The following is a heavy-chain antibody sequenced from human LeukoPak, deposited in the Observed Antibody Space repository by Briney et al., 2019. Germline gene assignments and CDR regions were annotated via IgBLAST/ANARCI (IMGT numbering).Heavy chain of an antibody. Sequence: PSETLSLTCTVSGDSISNGYWWTWVRQPPGEGLEWIGDIYHSGSTNYNPSLKSRVTISVDTSKNQFSLKLSSVTAADTAVYYCATKAQQLVLWGQGTLVTVSS. CDR3: ATKAQQLVL. D-gene: IGHD6-13*01. CDR2: IYHSGST. V-gene: IGHV4-4*02. J-gene: IGHJ4*02. CDR1: GDSISNGYW.